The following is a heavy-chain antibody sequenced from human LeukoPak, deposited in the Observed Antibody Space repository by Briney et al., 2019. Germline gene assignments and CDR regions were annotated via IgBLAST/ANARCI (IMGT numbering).Heavy chain of an antibody. CDR3: VRDYRRGWNDY. CDR2: IREDGNER. CDR1: GFTFTKHW. D-gene: IGHD6-19*01. Sequence: PGGSLRLSCVATGFTFTKHWMSWVRQSRGKGLECVAKIREDGNERHYVDSVKGRFTISRDNARNSLYLQMNNVRVDDTAVYYCVRDYRRGWNDYWGQGTQVTVSS. V-gene: IGHV3-7*01. J-gene: IGHJ4*02.